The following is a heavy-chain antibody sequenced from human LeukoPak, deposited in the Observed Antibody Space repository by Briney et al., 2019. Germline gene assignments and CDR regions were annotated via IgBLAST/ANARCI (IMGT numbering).Heavy chain of an antibody. V-gene: IGHV4-31*03. CDR2: VHHSGSA. Sequence: TLSLTCSVSGGSISSSDYYWSWIRQYPGKGLEWVGYVHHSGSASYNPSLKSRVTISGDTSKNQFSLKLSSVTAADTAVYYCARDRVTVAGRDYSYYYGLDVWGQGTAVTVSS. CDR1: GGSISSSDYY. CDR3: ARDRVTVAGRDYSYYYGLDV. D-gene: IGHD6-19*01. J-gene: IGHJ6*02.